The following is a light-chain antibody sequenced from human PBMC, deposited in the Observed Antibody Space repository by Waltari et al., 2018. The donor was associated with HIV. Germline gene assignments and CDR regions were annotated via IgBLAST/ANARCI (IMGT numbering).Light chain of an antibody. V-gene: IGLV2-8*01. J-gene: IGLJ1*01. CDR2: EVS. Sequence: SALTQPPSASGSPGQSVTISWYQQHPGKAPKLMIYEVSKRPSGVPDRFSGSKSGNTASLTVSGLQAEDEADYYCNSYAGSNDYVFGTGTKVTVL. CDR3: NSYAGSNDYV.